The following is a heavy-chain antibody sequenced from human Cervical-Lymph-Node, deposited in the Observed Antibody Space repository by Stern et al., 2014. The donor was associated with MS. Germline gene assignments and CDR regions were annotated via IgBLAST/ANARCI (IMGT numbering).Heavy chain of an antibody. CDR3: ARGLKVGSGSYYKS. Sequence: VHLVESGGGVVQPGRSLRLSCAASGFTFSSYGMHWVRQAPGKGLEWVAVIWYDGSNKYYADSVKGRFTISRDNSKNTLYLQMNSLRAEDTAVYYCARGLKVGSGSYYKSWGQGTLVTVSS. V-gene: IGHV3-33*01. CDR2: IWYDGSNK. J-gene: IGHJ4*02. CDR1: GFTFSSYG. D-gene: IGHD3-10*01.